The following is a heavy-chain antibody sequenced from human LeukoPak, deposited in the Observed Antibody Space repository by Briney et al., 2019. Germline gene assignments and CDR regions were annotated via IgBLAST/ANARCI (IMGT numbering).Heavy chain of an antibody. CDR3: ARFYRDTAMVTGDYYYGMDV. D-gene: IGHD5-18*01. CDR2: TRNKANSYTT. J-gene: IGHJ6*02. CDR1: GFTFSDHY. Sequence: PGGSLRLSCAASGFTFSDHYMAWVRQAPGKGLEWVGRTRNKANSYTTEYAASVKGRFTISRDDSKNSLYLQMNSLKTEDTAVYYCARFYRDTAMVTGDYYYGMDVWGQGTTVTVSS. V-gene: IGHV3-72*01.